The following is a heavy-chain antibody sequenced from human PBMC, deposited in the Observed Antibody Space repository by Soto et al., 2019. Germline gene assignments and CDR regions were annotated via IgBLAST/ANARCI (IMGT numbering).Heavy chain of an antibody. CDR1: GFTFSSYW. V-gene: IGHV3-74*01. D-gene: IGHD2-8*01. Sequence: GGSLRLSCAASGFTFSSYWMHWVRQAPGKGLVWVSRINSDGSSTSYADSVKGRFTISRDNSRNTLFLQMDNLRGDDTALHYSAIESEITRVSSSVACHDSWVHVTLVTVSS. J-gene: IGHJ5*01. CDR3: AIESEITRVSSSVACHDS. CDR2: INSDGSST.